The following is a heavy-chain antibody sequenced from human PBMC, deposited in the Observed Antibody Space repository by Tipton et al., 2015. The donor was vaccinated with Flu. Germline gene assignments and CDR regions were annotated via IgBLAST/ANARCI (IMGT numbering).Heavy chain of an antibody. CDR2: IYPSGTT. D-gene: IGHD3-10*02. CDR3: ARLSYYDVDLKNFYFDH. Sequence: LVKPTETLSLTCTVSSGSIRSTNYFCAWIRQPPGKRLELIGSIYPSGTTYYNPSLKSRVTISVDTSKSQFSLMLRSVTAADTAVYYCARLSYYDVDLKNFYFDHWGQGVLVTVSS. CDR1: SGSIRSTNYF. V-gene: IGHV4-39*01. J-gene: IGHJ4*02.